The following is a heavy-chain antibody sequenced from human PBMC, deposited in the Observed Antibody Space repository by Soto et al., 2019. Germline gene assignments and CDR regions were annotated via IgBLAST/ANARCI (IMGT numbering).Heavy chain of an antibody. J-gene: IGHJ4*02. CDR3: AQIGMGTAAYDY. V-gene: IGHV3-23*01. CDR1: GFTFSSYG. Sequence: GGSLRLSCAASGFTFSSYGMTWVRQAPGKRLEWVSSISGSTSNTYYADSVKGRFTISRDNSENTLYLQMNSLRAEDTAVYYCAQIGMGTAAYDYWGQGALVTVSS. CDR2: ISGSTSNT. D-gene: IGHD6-13*01.